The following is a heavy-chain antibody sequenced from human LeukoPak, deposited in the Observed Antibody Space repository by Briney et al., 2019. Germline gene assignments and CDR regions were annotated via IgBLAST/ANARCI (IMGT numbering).Heavy chain of an antibody. CDR3: ARELGATFDY. J-gene: IGHJ4*02. CDR2: IYYSGST. D-gene: IGHD1-26*01. CDR1: GVSISSYY. Sequence: SETLSLTCTVSGVSISSYYWSWIRQPPGKGLEWIGYIYYSGSTNYNPSLKSRITISVDTSKNQFSLKLSSVTAADTAVYYCARELGATFDYWGQGTLVTVSS. V-gene: IGHV4-59*01.